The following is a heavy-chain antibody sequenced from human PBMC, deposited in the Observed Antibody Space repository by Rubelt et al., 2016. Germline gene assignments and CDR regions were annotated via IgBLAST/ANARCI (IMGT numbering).Heavy chain of an antibody. D-gene: IGHD2-15*01. CDR2: ISGSGGYT. CDR1: GFTFSSYA. J-gene: IGHJ4*02. Sequence: EVQLLESGGGLVQPGGSLRLSCAASGFTFSSYAMSWVRQAPGKGLEWVSVISGSGGYTYYADSVKGRFTITRDNSKNTLYLLVKSLRAEDTAVYYCAKDSTAYCVGGSCLFDYWGQGTLVTVSS. V-gene: IGHV3-23*01. CDR3: AKDSTAYCVGGSCLFDY.